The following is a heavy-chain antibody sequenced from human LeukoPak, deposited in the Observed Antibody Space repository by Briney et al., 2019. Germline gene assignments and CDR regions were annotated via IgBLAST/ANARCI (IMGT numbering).Heavy chain of an antibody. CDR2: IYPGDSDT. D-gene: IGHD2/OR15-2a*01. Sequence: GESLKISCKGSGYSFTSYWIGWVRQMPGRGLEWMGIIYPGDSDTRYTPSLRGQVAISADRSISTAFLQWGSLQTSDTAMYYCARAPSGTLNPYYFDSWGQGTLVTVSS. CDR1: GYSFTSYW. J-gene: IGHJ4*02. CDR3: ARAPSGTLNPYYFDS. V-gene: IGHV5-51*01.